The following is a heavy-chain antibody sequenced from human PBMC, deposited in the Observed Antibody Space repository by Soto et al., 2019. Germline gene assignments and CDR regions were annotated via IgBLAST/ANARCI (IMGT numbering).Heavy chain of an antibody. CDR1: GGSISSSSYY. CDR3: ARHYREYFDY. Sequence: QLQLQESCPGLVKPSETLSLTCTVSGGSISSSSYYWGWSRQPPGKGLEWIGSIYYSGSTYYNPSLKSRVTISVDTSKNQFSLKLSSVTAADTAVYYCARHYREYFDYWGQGTLVTVSS. CDR2: IYYSGST. J-gene: IGHJ4*02. V-gene: IGHV4-39*01. D-gene: IGHD4-4*01.